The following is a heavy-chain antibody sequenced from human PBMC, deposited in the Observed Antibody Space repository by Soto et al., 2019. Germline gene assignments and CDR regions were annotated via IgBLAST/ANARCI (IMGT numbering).Heavy chain of an antibody. CDR3: ASDGWTCFDV. J-gene: IGHJ4*02. CDR2: LDNDGTNT. D-gene: IGHD2-15*01. V-gene: IGHV3-74*01. CDR1: GFTFSTYW. Sequence: GGSLRLSCAASGFTFSTYWMHWVRQAPGKGLVWVSRLDNDGTNTRYADSVKGRFTVSRDNGKNTVNLKMDSPRAKDRAGGYCASDGWTCFDVWGQGTLVTVSS.